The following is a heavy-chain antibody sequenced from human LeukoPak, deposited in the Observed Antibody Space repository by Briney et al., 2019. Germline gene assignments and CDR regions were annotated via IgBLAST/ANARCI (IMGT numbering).Heavy chain of an antibody. CDR3: ARFGEFLFDY. CDR2: IYYSGST. Sequence: SETLSLTCAVSGGSINSGDYSWNWIRQPPGKGLEWIGCIYYSGSTNYNPSLKSRVTISVDTSKNQFSLKLSSVTAADTAVYYCARFGEFLFDYWGQGTLVTVSS. D-gene: IGHD3-10*01. J-gene: IGHJ4*02. V-gene: IGHV4-61*08. CDR1: GGSINSGDYS.